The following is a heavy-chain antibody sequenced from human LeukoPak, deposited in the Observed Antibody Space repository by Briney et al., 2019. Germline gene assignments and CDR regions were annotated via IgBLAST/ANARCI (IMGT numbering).Heavy chain of an antibody. Sequence: GGSLRLFCEASGFTFSRNWMTWVRQAPGKGLEWVANIRQDGNEKYYVDSVKGRFTISRDNAKNSLYLQMNSLRAEDTAVYYCASGGVVGPSTYWFYDLWGRGTRVTVSS. V-gene: IGHV3-7*01. J-gene: IGHJ2*01. D-gene: IGHD1-26*01. CDR2: IRQDGNEK. CDR3: ASGGVVGPSTYWFYDL. CDR1: GFTFSRNW.